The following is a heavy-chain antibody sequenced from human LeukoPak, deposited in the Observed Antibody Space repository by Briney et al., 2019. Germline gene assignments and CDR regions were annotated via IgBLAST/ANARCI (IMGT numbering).Heavy chain of an antibody. V-gene: IGHV4-59*01. D-gene: IGHD3-16*01. J-gene: IGHJ4*02. Sequence: SETLSLTCTVSDDSISDYYRGWIRQPPGKGLEWIGYFHNSGTSTYNPSLKSRVTISADTFKNQFSLKLNSLTTADTAVYYCTRGAGWLIDYWGQGILVTVSS. CDR2: FHNSGTS. CDR3: TRGAGWLIDY. CDR1: DDSISDYY.